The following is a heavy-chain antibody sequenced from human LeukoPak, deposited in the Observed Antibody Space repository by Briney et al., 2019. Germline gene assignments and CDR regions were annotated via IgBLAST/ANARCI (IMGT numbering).Heavy chain of an antibody. D-gene: IGHD2-2*01. CDR2: IGDSGVTT. Sequence: QPGGSLRLSCAASGFTFSSNAMSWVRQAPGKGLEWVSSIGDSGVTTYYADSVRGRFTISRVQSTNTVYLQMNSLRADDTAVYYCAKAHCSSTSCSRADNWGQGTLVTVSS. V-gene: IGHV3-23*01. CDR1: GFTFSSNA. J-gene: IGHJ4*02. CDR3: AKAHCSSTSCSRADN.